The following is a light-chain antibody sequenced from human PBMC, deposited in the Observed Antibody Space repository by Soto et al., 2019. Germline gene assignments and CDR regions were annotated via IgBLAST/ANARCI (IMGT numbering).Light chain of an antibody. CDR1: QSVSSSY. CDR2: GAS. J-gene: IGKJ1*01. Sequence: EIVLTQSPGTQSLSPGERATLSCRASQSVSSSYLAWYQQKPGQAPRLLIYGASSRATGIPDRFSGSGSGTDFTLTISRLEPEDFAVYYCQRYGSSPGTFGQGTKVDIK. CDR3: QRYGSSPGT. V-gene: IGKV3-20*01.